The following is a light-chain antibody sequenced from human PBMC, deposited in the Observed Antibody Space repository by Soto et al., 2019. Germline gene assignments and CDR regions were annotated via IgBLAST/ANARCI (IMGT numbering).Light chain of an antibody. CDR2: EVS. Sequence: ALTQPASVSGSPGQSITISCTGTSSDVGSYNLVSWYQQHPGKAPKLMIYEVSKRPSGVSNRFSGSKSGNTASLTISGLQAEDEADYYCCSYAGSSLYVFGTGTKLTVL. J-gene: IGLJ1*01. V-gene: IGLV2-23*02. CDR3: CSYAGSSLYV. CDR1: SSDVGSYNL.